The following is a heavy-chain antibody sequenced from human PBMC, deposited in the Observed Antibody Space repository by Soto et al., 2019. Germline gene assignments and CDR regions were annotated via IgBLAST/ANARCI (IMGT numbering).Heavy chain of an antibody. J-gene: IGHJ4*02. CDR1: GFTLSDHY. CDR3: AKKVNSGSGSQYFDY. Sequence: GGSLRLSCAGSGFTLSDHYIDWVRQAPGKGLEWVGRSRDKAQGYSTAYAASVKGRFTTSRDESKNTLFLQMNSLRAEDTAIYYCAKKVNSGSGSQYFDYWGQGTLVTVSS. D-gene: IGHD3-10*01. CDR2: SRDKAQGYST. V-gene: IGHV3-72*01.